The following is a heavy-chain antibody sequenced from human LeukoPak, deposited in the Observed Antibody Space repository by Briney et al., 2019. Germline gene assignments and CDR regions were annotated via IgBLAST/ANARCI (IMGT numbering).Heavy chain of an antibody. CDR1: GGSISSFY. V-gene: IGHV4-59*01. CDR2: IHYSGST. D-gene: IGHD6-13*01. CDR3: VRGSSSWPWYFNL. Sequence: PSETLSLTCTVSGGSISSFYWSWIRQPPGKGLEWIGYIHYSGSTSYSPSLRSRVTLSVDTSKNQFSLKLTSVTAADTAIYYCVRGSSSWPWYFNLWGRGTLVTVSS. J-gene: IGHJ2*01.